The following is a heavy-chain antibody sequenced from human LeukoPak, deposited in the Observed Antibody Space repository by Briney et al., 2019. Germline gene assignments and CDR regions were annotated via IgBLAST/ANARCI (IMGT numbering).Heavy chain of an antibody. D-gene: IGHD3-22*01. CDR3: AKEGIDYYDSSGYYSSFDY. V-gene: IGHV3-23*01. Sequence: PGGSLRLSCVASEFAFSSYSMNWVRQAPGKGLEWVSAISGSGGSTYYADSVKGRFTISRDNSKNTLYLQMNSLRAEDTAVYYCAKEGIDYYDSSGYYSSFDYWGQGTLVTVSS. CDR1: EFAFSSYS. J-gene: IGHJ4*02. CDR2: ISGSGGST.